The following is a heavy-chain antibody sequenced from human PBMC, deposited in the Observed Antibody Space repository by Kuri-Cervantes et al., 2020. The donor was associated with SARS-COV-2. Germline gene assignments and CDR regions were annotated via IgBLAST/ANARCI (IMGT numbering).Heavy chain of an antibody. J-gene: IGHJ6*03. V-gene: IGHV2-5*08. CDR2: IYWDDDK. Sequence: SGPTLVKPTQTLTLTCTFSGFSLSTSGMCVSWIRQPPGKALEWLALIYWDDDKRYSPSLKSRLTITKDTSKNQVVLTMTNMDPVDTATYYCAHRRGSSSSRGGPYYYYYMDVWGKGTTVTVSS. CDR1: GFSLSTSGMC. D-gene: IGHD6-6*01. CDR3: AHRRGSSSSRGGPYYYYYMDV.